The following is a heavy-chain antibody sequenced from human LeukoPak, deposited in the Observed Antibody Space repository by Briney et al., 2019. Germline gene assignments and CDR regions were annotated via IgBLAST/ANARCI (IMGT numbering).Heavy chain of an antibody. Sequence: GGSLRLSCTASGFTFGDYSMVWVRQAPGKGLEWVSSISSSSSYIYYADSVKGRFTISRDNAKNSLYLQMNSLRAEDTAVYYCARDYSSGWLDYWGQGTLVTVSS. V-gene: IGHV3-21*01. CDR1: GFTFGDYS. CDR3: ARDYSSGWLDY. J-gene: IGHJ4*02. D-gene: IGHD6-19*01. CDR2: ISSSSSYI.